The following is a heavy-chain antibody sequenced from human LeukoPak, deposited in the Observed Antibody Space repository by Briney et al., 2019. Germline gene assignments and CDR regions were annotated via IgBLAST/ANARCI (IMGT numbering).Heavy chain of an antibody. CDR1: GFTFTSYA. Sequence: PGGSLRLSCAASGFTFTSYAPHWVSQAPGKGLEWVGIISYDGSNQYYADSVKGRFTISRDNSKNMLFIQMKGLRVEDTAVYNCARGVRYGSGWYYFDYWGQGTLVTVSS. CDR3: ARGVRYGSGWYYFDY. D-gene: IGHD6-19*01. V-gene: IGHV3-30*14. J-gene: IGHJ4*02. CDR2: ISYDGSNQ.